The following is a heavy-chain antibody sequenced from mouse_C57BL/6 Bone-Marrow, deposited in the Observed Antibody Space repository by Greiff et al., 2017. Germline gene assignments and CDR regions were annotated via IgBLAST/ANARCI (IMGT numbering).Heavy chain of an antibody. V-gene: IGHV1-52*01. CDR2: IDPSDSET. D-gene: IGHD1-1*01. J-gene: IGHJ1*03. CDR1: GYTFTSYW. CDR3: AYGSRPLRYFDV. Sequence: QVQLQQPGAELVRPGSSVKLSCKASGYTFTSYWLHWVKQRPIQGLEWIGNIDPSDSETHYNQQFKDKATLTVDKSSSTAYMQLSSLTSEDSAVYYCAYGSRPLRYFDVWGTGTTVTVSS.